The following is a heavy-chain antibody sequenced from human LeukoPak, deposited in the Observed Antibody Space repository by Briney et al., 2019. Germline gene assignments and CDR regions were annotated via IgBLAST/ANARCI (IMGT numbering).Heavy chain of an antibody. CDR1: GYTFNDYY. V-gene: IGHV1-2*06. J-gene: IGHJ4*02. CDR3: ARDLPSTSNWELDY. D-gene: IGHD7-27*01. CDR2: IHPNSAAT. Sequence: ASVKVSCKASGYTFNDYYIHWVRQAPGQGLEWMGRIHPNSAATEYAENFQGRVTMTRDTSISTAYMELSRVTSDDTAVYYCARDLPSTSNWELDYWGQGTLVTVSS.